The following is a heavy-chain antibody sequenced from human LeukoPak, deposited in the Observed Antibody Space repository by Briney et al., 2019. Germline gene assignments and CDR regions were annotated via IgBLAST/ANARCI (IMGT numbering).Heavy chain of an antibody. V-gene: IGHV1-18*01. CDR1: GYTFTSYG. D-gene: IGHD1-1*01. Sequence: ASVKVSCKASGYTFTSYGISRVRQAPGQGLEWMGWISAYNGNTNYAQKLQGRVTMTTDTSTSTAYMELRSLRSDDTAVYYCARGRRQLERQMYWFDPSGQGTLVTVSS. J-gene: IGHJ5*02. CDR3: ARGRRQLERQMYWFDP. CDR2: ISAYNGNT.